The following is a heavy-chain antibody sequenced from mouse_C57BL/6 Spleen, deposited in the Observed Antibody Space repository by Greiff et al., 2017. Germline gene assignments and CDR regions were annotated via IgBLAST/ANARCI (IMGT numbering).Heavy chain of an antibody. D-gene: IGHD2-3*01. CDR1: GYTFTSYT. V-gene: IGHV1-4*01. Sequence: QVQLQQSGAELARPGASVKMSCKASGYTFTSYTMHWVKQRPGQGLEWIGYINPSSGYTKYNQKFKDKATLTADKSSSTAYMQLSSLTSKDSAVYYCARRGLDGYFDYWGQGTTLTVSS. CDR2: INPSSGYT. CDR3: ARRGLDGYFDY. J-gene: IGHJ2*01.